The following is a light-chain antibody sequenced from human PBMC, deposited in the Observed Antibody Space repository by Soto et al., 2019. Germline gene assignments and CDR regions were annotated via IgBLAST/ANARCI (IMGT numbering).Light chain of an antibody. CDR1: SSDVGGYNY. Sequence: QSALTQPASVSGSPGQSITISCTGTSSDVGGYNYVSWYQQHPGKAPKLMIYEVSNRPTGVSNRFSGSKSGNTASPTISGLQTEDEADYDCCSYAGGNTLIFGGGTKLTV. CDR3: CSYAGGNTLI. J-gene: IGLJ2*01. V-gene: IGLV2-23*02. CDR2: EVS.